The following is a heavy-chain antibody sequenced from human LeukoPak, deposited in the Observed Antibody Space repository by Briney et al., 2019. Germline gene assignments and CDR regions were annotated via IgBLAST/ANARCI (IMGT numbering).Heavy chain of an antibody. CDR2: IKSKTDGGTT. CDR3: TTGLAS. CDR1: GFTFSNAW. J-gene: IGHJ5*02. V-gene: IGHV3-15*01. Sequence: GGSLRISSAASGFTFSNAWLSWVRQAPEKGMEWGVRIKSKTDGGTTDYAAPVKGRITISRDDSKNTLYLQMNSLKTEDTAVYYCTTGLASWGQGTLVTVSS.